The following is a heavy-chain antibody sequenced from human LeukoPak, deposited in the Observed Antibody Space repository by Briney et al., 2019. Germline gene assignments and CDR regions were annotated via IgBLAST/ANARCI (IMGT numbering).Heavy chain of an antibody. V-gene: IGHV1-2*02. CDR2: INPNSGGT. CDR1: GYTFTGYY. Sequence: ASVTVSCTASGYTFTGYYMHWVRQAPGQGLEWMGWINPNSGGTNYAQKFQGRVTITRDTSINTAYMELSSLRSEDTAVYYCARGVATNYWGQGTLVTVSS. D-gene: IGHD5-12*01. J-gene: IGHJ4*02. CDR3: ARGVATNY.